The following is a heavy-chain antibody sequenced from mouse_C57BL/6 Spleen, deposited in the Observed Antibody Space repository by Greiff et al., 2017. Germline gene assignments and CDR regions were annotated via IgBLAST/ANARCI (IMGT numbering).Heavy chain of an antibody. Sequence: EVKLVESGGGLVKPGGSLKLSCAASGFTFSDYGMHWVRQAPEKGLEWVAYISSGSSTIYYADTVKGRFTISRDNAKNTLFLQLTSLRSEDTARDYCAIYGNYAWFAYWGQGTLVTVSA. CDR3: AIYGNYAWFAY. J-gene: IGHJ3*01. CDR2: ISSGSSTI. V-gene: IGHV5-17*01. CDR1: GFTFSDYG. D-gene: IGHD2-1*01.